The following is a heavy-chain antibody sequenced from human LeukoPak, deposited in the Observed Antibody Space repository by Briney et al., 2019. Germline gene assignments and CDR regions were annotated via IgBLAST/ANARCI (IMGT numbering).Heavy chain of an antibody. Sequence: PGGSLRLSCAASGFTFSDSYMSWIRQTPGKGLEWLSYISSSSSDTNYADSVKGRFTISRDNAKNSLYLQMNSLRAEDTAVYYCARSSRTIELGDDYWGQGTLVTVSS. CDR1: GFTFSDSY. V-gene: IGHV3-11*06. CDR2: ISSSSSDT. D-gene: IGHD5-24*01. J-gene: IGHJ4*02. CDR3: ARSSRTIELGDDY.